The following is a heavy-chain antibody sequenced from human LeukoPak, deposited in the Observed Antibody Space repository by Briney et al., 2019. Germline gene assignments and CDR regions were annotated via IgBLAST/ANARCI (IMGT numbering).Heavy chain of an antibody. CDR3: RAAAGMRYFDY. V-gene: IGHV4-30-4*03. CDR1: GGSISSGDYY. D-gene: IGHD6-13*01. Sequence: SETLSLTCTVSGGSISSGDYYWGWLRQPPERGLEWIGYIYYSGSTYYNPSVKSRITISVDTSKNQFSLKLSSVTAADAAVYYCRAAAGMRYFDYWGQGTLVTVSS. J-gene: IGHJ4*02. CDR2: IYYSGST.